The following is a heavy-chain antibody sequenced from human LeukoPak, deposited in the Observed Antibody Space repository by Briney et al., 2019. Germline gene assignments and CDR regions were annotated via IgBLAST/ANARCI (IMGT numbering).Heavy chain of an antibody. V-gene: IGHV1-69*01. Sequence: SVKVSCKASGGTFSSYAISWVRQAPGQGLEWMGGIIPIFGTANYAQKFQGRVTITADESTSTAYMELSSLRSEDTAVYYCARESIAAAGERNWGGAFDIWGQGTMVTVS. CDR2: IIPIFGTA. D-gene: IGHD6-13*01. CDR3: ARESIAAAGERNWGGAFDI. CDR1: GGTFSSYA. J-gene: IGHJ3*02.